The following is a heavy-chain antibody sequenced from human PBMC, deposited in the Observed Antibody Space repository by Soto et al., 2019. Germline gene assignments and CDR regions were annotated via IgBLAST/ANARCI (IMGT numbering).Heavy chain of an antibody. CDR1: GYTFTGYY. J-gene: IGHJ6*02. Sequence: ASVKVSCKASGYTFTGYYMHWVRQAPGQGLEWMGWINPNSGGTNYAQKFQGWVTMTRDTSISTAYMELSRLRSDDTAVYYCARDQVDYYYGMDVWGQGTTVTVSS. CDR2: INPNSGGT. V-gene: IGHV1-2*04. CDR3: ARDQVDYYYGMDV. D-gene: IGHD2-15*01.